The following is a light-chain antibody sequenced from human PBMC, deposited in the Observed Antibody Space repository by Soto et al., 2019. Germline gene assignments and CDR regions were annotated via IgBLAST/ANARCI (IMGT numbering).Light chain of an antibody. CDR3: HQYNNWPPT. CDR1: QSVSSN. J-gene: IGKJ2*01. CDR2: AAA. Sequence: EIVMTQSPVTLSVSPGERATLSCRASQSVSSNLAWYQQKPGQTPRLLIYAAATRATGIPARFSARGSGTEFTLTISSLQFKNFAINYGHQYNNWPPTFGQGTRLEIK. V-gene: IGKV3-15*01.